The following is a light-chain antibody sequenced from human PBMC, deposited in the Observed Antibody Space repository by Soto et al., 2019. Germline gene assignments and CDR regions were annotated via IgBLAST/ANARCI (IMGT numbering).Light chain of an antibody. J-gene: IGKJ1*01. CDR2: GTS. V-gene: IGKV3-20*01. Sequence: EIVLTQSPGTLSLSPGERATLSCRASQSVSSSYLAWNQQKPGQDPRLLIYGTSSRATGIPNRFSGSGSGTDFTLTISRLEPEDFAVYYCQQYGSSPRTFGQGTKV. CDR1: QSVSSSY. CDR3: QQYGSSPRT.